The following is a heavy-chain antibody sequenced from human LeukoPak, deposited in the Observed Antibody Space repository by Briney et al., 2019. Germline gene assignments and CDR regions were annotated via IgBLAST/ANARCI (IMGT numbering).Heavy chain of an antibody. J-gene: IGHJ4*02. CDR3: AKDEGGRGGSYFYY. V-gene: IGHV1-2*02. Sequence: ASVKVSCKASGYTFTGYYMHWVRQAPGQGLEWMGWINPNSGGTNYAQKFQGRVTMTRDTSISTAYMELSRLRSDDTAVYYCAKDEGGRGGSYFYYWGLGTRVTVSS. CDR1: GYTFTGYY. D-gene: IGHD1-26*01. CDR2: INPNSGGT.